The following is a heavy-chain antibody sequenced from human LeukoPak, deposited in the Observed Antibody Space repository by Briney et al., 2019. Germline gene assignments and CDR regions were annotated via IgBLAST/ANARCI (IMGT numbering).Heavy chain of an antibody. J-gene: IGHJ4*02. CDR3: ARDHGSGYYFFDY. CDR1: GFTFRTYS. CDR2: ISSSSSYI. D-gene: IGHD3-22*01. V-gene: IGHV3-21*01. Sequence: GRSLRLSCAASGFTFRTYSMNWVRQPPGKGLEWVSSISSSSSYIYYADSVKGRFTISRDNAKNSLYLQMNSLRAEDTAVYYCARDHGSGYYFFDYWGQGTLVTVSS.